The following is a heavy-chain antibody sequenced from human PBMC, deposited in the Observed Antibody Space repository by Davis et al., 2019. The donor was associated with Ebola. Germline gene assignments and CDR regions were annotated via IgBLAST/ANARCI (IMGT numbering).Heavy chain of an antibody. CDR3: ARAVAVGDFDY. J-gene: IGHJ4*02. CDR1: GYSFTSYG. Sequence: ASVKVSCKASGYSFTSYGISWVRQAPGQGLEWMGWIIPNSGVANFAQKFQGRVTMTRDTSVSTAYMELSRLKSDDTAVYYCARAVAVGDFDYWGQGTLVTVSS. D-gene: IGHD6-19*01. V-gene: IGHV1-2*02. CDR2: IIPNSGVA.